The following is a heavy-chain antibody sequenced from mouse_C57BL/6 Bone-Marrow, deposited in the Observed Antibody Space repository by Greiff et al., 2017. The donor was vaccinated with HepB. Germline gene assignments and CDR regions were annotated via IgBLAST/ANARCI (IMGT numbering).Heavy chain of an antibody. CDR1: GFTFSSYA. V-gene: IGHV5-4*01. J-gene: IGHJ3*01. D-gene: IGHD2-4*01. CDR3: ARVGLRLFAY. Sequence: EVQLVESGGGLVKPGGSLKISCAASGFTFSSYAMSWVRQTPEKRLEWVATISDGGSYTYYPDNVKGRFTISRDNAKNNLYLQMSHLKSEDTAMYYCARVGLRLFAYWGQGTLVTVSA. CDR2: ISDGGSYT.